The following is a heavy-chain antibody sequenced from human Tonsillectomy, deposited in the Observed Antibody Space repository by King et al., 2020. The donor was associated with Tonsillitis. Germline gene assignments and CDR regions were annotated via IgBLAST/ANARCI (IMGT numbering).Heavy chain of an antibody. CDR3: ASSYYDTSGYYYFQH. J-gene: IGHJ1*01. D-gene: IGHD3-22*01. Sequence: QLVQSGAEVKKPGASVKVSCKASGYTFSSYGISWVRQAPGQGLEWVGGISVYNGKTNYAQKLQDRVTMTTDTSTSTAYMELRSLRSDDTAVYYCASSYYDTSGYYYFQHWGQGTLVTVSS. V-gene: IGHV1-18*01. CDR1: GYTFSSYG. CDR2: ISVYNGKT.